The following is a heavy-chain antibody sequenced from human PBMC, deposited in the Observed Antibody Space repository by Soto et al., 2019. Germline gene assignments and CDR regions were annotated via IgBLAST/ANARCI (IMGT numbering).Heavy chain of an antibody. CDR1: GFTFSSYG. CDR3: ARDRWDGRENYYYYYGMDV. Sequence: QVQLVESGGGVVQPGRSLRLSCAASGFTFSSYGMHWVRQAPGKGLEWVAVIWYDGSNKYYADSVKGRFTISRDNSKNTLYLQMNSLRAEDTAVYYCARDRWDGRENYYYYYGMDVWGQGTTVTVSS. D-gene: IGHD1-26*01. V-gene: IGHV3-33*01. CDR2: IWYDGSNK. J-gene: IGHJ6*02.